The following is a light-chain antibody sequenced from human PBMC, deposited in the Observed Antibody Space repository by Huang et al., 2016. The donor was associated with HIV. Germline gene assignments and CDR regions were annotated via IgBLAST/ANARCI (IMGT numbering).Light chain of an antibody. CDR3: QQSQV. CDR1: QGISSA. CDR2: DAS. J-gene: IGKJ4*01. V-gene: IGKV1-13*02. Sequence: AIQLTQSPSSVSASVGDRVTITCRASQGISSALAWYQQKPGKTPKLLIYDASSLEGGVPSRFSGIASGTDFTLTISSLQPEDFAIYYCQQSQVFGGGTKVQIK.